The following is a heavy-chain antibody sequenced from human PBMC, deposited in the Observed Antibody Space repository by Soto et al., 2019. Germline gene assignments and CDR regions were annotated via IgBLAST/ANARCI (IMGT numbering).Heavy chain of an antibody. J-gene: IGHJ6*02. D-gene: IGHD1-26*01. CDR1: GGSIRGSSYY. CDR2: IYYTGST. CDR3: GRRPKSGSFHYYGVDV. Sequence: SETLSLTCTVSGGSIRGSSYYWDWIRQPPGKGLEWIGHIYYTGSTYYIPSLKSRVTISIDTSKNQFSLNLSSVTATDTAVYYCGRRPKSGSFHYYGVDVWGQGTTVTVSS. V-gene: IGHV4-39*01.